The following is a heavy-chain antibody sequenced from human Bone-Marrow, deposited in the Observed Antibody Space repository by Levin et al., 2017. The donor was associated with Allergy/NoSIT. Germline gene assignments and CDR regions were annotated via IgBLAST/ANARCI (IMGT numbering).Heavy chain of an antibody. D-gene: IGHD4-17*01. CDR1: GFTFSDHY. Sequence: GGSLRLSCAVSGFTFSDHYIDWVRQAPGKGLEWVARSRNRARGHSTDYAASVKGRFTISRDHSQNLSYLQMSSLKTEDTAVYYCARTTPGYGDFDYWGQGTLVTVSS. CDR3: ARTTPGYGDFDY. J-gene: IGHJ4*02. CDR2: SRNRARGHST. V-gene: IGHV3-72*01.